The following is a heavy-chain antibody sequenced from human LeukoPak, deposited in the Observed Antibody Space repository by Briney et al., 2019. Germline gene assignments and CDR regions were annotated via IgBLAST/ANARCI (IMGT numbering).Heavy chain of an antibody. V-gene: IGHV3-7*03. CDR3: ARVRYCGSSSCNHFDS. CDR1: GFTFSNYF. J-gene: IGHJ4*02. D-gene: IGHD2-2*01. CDR2: IKQDGSEK. Sequence: GGSLRLSCAASGFTFSNYFMSWVRQAPGKGLEWVANIKQDGSEKYYVDSVKGRFTISRDNARDSLYLQMNSLRAEDTAVYYCARVRYCGSSSCNHFDSWGQGTLVTVSS.